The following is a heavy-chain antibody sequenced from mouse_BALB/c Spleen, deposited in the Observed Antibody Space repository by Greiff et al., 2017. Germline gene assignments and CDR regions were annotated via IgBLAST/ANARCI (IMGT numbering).Heavy chain of an antibody. V-gene: IGHV4-1*02. Sequence: EVQLVESGGGLVQPGGSLKLSCAASGFDFSRYWMSWVRQAPGKGLEWIGEINPDSSTINYTPSLKDKFIISRDNAKNTLYLQMSKVRSEDTALYYCARFYGNYVRAMDYWGQGTSVTVSS. CDR2: INPDSSTI. CDR3: ARFYGNYVRAMDY. D-gene: IGHD2-1*01. CDR1: GFDFSRYW. J-gene: IGHJ4*01.